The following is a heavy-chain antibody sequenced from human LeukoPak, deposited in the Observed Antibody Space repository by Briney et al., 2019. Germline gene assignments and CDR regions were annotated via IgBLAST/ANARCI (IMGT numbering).Heavy chain of an antibody. Sequence: PSQTLSLTCTVSGGSISRGDNYWSWIRQYPGKGLECIGYIYYSGRTYYNPSLKSRVTISIDTSRSQFSLRLSSVTAADTAVYYCARGGRYCSGGSCYSGNWFDPWGQGTLVTVSS. V-gene: IGHV4-31*03. CDR1: GGSISRGDNY. D-gene: IGHD2-15*01. CDR2: IYYSGRT. J-gene: IGHJ5*02. CDR3: ARGGRYCSGGSCYSGNWFDP.